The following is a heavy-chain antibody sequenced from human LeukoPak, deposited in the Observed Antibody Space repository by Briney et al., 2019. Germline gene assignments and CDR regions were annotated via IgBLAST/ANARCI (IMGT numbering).Heavy chain of an antibody. Sequence: PGGSLRLSCVGSGFTFRTYWMNWVRQAPGKGLEWVSSISSSSSYIYYADSVKGRFTISRDNAKNSLYLQMNSLRAEDTAVYYCARDIVVVVAAYDFDYWGQGTLVTVSS. CDR2: ISSSSSYI. D-gene: IGHD2-15*01. CDR3: ARDIVVVVAAYDFDY. V-gene: IGHV3-21*01. J-gene: IGHJ4*02. CDR1: GFTFRTYW.